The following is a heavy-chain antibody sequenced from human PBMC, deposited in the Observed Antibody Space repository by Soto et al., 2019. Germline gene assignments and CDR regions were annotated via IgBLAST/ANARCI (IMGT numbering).Heavy chain of an antibody. D-gene: IGHD3-10*01. CDR2: VHRDGTTT. V-gene: IGHV3-74*01. J-gene: IGHJ3*01. CDR1: GFTFDYYW. CDR3: ARGDRGGFDL. Sequence: EVQLVESGGGLVQPGESLRLSCAASGFTFDYYWMHWFRQALGKGLVWVSRVHRDGTTTTYADSVKGRFTISRDNARNTVSLQMSSLRAEDTAIDYCARGDRGGFDLWGHGTVVTVSS.